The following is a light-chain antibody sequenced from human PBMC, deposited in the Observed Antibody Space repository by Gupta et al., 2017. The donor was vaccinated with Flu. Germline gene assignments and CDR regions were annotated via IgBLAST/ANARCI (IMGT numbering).Light chain of an antibody. CDR1: QRINTY. V-gene: IGKV1-39*01. CDR2: DAS. J-gene: IGKJ1*01. CDR3: QQNYSPPWT. Sequence: IHMTQSPSSLSASLEDRVTITSRASQRINTYLNWYQQKPGKTPAILLYDASSFLSGVLSTLSGRRSARAFTLTIVSLLPEDYATYYCQQNYSPPWTFGQGTKVEIK.